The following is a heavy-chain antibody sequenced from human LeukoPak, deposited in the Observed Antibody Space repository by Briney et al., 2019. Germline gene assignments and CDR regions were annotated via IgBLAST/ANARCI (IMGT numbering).Heavy chain of an antibody. J-gene: IGHJ4*02. CDR2: IYSGGST. CDR1: GFTVSINY. D-gene: IGHD4-11*01. CDR3: ARVYSGRRYFDY. V-gene: IGHV3-53*01. Sequence: GGSLRLSCAASGFTVSINYMTWVRQAPGKGLEWVSVIYSGGSTYYADSVKGRLTISRDNSKNTLYLQMNSLRAEDTAVYYCARVYSGRRYFDYWGQGTLVTVSS.